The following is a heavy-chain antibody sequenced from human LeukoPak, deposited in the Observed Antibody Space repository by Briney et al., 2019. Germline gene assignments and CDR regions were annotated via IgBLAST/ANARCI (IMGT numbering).Heavy chain of an antibody. CDR1: GFTFDDYA. V-gene: IGHV3-43*02. CDR3: AKDGVETAMVT. Sequence: GSLRLSCAASGFTFDDYAMHWVRQAPGKGLEWVSLISGDGGSTYYADSVKGRFTISRDNSKNSLYLQMKSLRPEGTAFYYCAKDGVETAMVTWGQGTLVTVSS. D-gene: IGHD5-18*01. J-gene: IGHJ5*02. CDR2: ISGDGGST.